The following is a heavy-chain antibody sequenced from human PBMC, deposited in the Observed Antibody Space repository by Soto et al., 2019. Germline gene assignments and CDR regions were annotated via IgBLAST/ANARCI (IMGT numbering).Heavy chain of an antibody. Sequence: GSLSIPCATAGLTFSSYAISLVRQGPGKGLEWVSAIGDSGHNTYSADSVKGRFTISRDNSKNTLYLQMSNLRAEDTAVYYWATRPIAAPCYVDDWGQGSLV. CDR2: IGDSGHNT. CDR3: ATRPIAAPCYVDD. D-gene: IGHD6-13*01. V-gene: IGHV3-23*01. J-gene: IGHJ4*02. CDR1: GLTFSSYA.